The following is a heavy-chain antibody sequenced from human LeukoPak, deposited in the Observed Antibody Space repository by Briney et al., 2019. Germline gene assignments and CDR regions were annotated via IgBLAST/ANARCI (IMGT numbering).Heavy chain of an antibody. Sequence: PSETLSLTCTVSGGSISSSSYYWGWIRQPPGKGLEWIGSIYYSGSTYYNPSLKSRVTMSLDTSKNQFSLKLSSVTAADTAVYYCARLSDILTSFDYWGQGTLVTVSS. V-gene: IGHV4-39*01. CDR2: IYYSGST. CDR1: GGSISSSSYY. CDR3: ARLSDILTSFDY. D-gene: IGHD3-9*01. J-gene: IGHJ4*02.